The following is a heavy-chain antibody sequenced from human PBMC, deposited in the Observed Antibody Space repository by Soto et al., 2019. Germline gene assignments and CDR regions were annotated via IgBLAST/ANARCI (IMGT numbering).Heavy chain of an antibody. J-gene: IGHJ6*02. D-gene: IGHD2-21*02. V-gene: IGHV4-30-2*01. CDR1: GVSISSGGYS. Sequence: SETLSLTCAVSGVSISSGGYSWSWIRQPPGKGLEWIGYIYHSGSIYYNPSLKSRVTISVDRSKNQFSLKLSSVTAADTAVYYCARDLWGYCGTDCYPLDVWGQGTTVTVSS. CDR2: IYHSGSI. CDR3: ARDLWGYCGTDCYPLDV.